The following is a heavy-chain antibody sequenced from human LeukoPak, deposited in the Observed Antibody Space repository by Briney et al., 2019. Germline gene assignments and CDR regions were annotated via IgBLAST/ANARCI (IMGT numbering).Heavy chain of an antibody. V-gene: IGHV3-23*01. J-gene: IGHJ4*02. Sequence: GGSLRLSCAASGFTFSGYAMSWVRQAPGKGLEWVSVISASGGSTYYTDSVEGRFTISRDNSKNTLYLQMNGLRAEDTAVYYCAKGRGSGSYHTLDYWGQGTLVTVSS. CDR2: ISASGGST. CDR3: AKGRGSGSYHTLDY. CDR1: GFTFSGYA. D-gene: IGHD3-10*01.